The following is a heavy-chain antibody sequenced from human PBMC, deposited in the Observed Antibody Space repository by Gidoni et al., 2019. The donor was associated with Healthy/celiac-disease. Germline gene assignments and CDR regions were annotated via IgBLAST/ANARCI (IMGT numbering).Heavy chain of an antibody. D-gene: IGHD4-17*01. V-gene: IGHV3-66*01. CDR2: VYSGGST. CDR3: ARSTVTPYYVDY. Sequence: EVQLVESGGGLVQPGGSLSLSCAASGFTVSSNYMRWVRQGPGKGLELVSVVYSGGSTYDAVFGKGRVNIARENSKNTLYLKMNSLRPEDTAVYYCARSTVTPYYVDYWGQGTLVTVSS. CDR1: GFTVSSNY. J-gene: IGHJ4*02.